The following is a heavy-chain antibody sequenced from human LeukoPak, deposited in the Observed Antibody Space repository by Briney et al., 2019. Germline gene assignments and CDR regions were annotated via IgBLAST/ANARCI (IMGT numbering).Heavy chain of an antibody. Sequence: GGSLRLSCAASGFTFSNAWMSWVRQAPGKGLEWVSRIKAKTDFGTIDYAAPVKGRFTISRDDSKNTLYLQLNSLKTEDTGVYYCITTTSFYGAKGYWGQGTLVTVSS. J-gene: IGHJ4*02. V-gene: IGHV3-15*01. CDR2: IKAKTDFGTI. D-gene: IGHD4-17*01. CDR1: GFTFSNAW. CDR3: ITTTSFYGAKGY.